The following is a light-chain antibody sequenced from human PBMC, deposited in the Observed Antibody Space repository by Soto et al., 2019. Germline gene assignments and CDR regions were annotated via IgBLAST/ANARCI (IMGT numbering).Light chain of an antibody. CDR2: NNN. CDR1: SSNIGTNA. Sequence: QSVLTRPPSASGTPGQRVPISCSGGSSNIGTNAVNWYQQLPGTAPKLLIYNNNQRPSGVPDRFSGSKSGTSASLAISGLQSEDEADYYCAAWDDSLNGYVFGTGTKVTV. CDR3: AAWDDSLNGYV. J-gene: IGLJ1*01. V-gene: IGLV1-44*01.